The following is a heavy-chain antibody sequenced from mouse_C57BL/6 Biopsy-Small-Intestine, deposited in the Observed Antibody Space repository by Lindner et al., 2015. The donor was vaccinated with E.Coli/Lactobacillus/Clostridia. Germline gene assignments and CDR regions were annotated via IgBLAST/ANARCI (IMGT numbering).Heavy chain of an antibody. J-gene: IGHJ3*01. V-gene: IGHV1-20*01. CDR2: INPYNGDT. Sequence: VQLQESGPELVKPGASVKISCKASGYSFTGYFMNWVKQSHGKSLEWIGRINPYNGDTFYNQKFKGKATLTVDKSSSTAHMELRSLTSEDSAVYYCARLYDGYYRSSFAYWGQGDSGHCLC. CDR1: GYSFTGYF. D-gene: IGHD2-3*01. CDR3: ARLYDGYYRSSFAY.